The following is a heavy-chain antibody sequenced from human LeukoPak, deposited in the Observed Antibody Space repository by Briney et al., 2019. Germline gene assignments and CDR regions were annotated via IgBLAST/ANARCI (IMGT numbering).Heavy chain of an antibody. CDR2: IYYSGST. CDR1: GGSISSYY. J-gene: IGHJ4*02. Sequence: PSETLSLTCTVSGGSISSYYWSWIRQPAGKGLEWIGYIYYSGSTNYNPSLKSRVTISVDTSKNQFSLKLSSVTAADTAVYYCARRTFYSSGIFDYWGQGTLVTVSS. V-gene: IGHV4-59*08. CDR3: ARRTFYSSGIFDY. D-gene: IGHD6-19*01.